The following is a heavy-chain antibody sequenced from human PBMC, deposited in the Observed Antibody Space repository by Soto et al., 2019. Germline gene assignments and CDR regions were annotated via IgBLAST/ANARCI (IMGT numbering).Heavy chain of an antibody. CDR1: GGSFIGYH. D-gene: IGHD3-9*01. Sequence: SETLSLTCAVYGGSFIGYHWGWIRQPPGKGLEWIGEINHSGSTNYNPSLKSRVTISVDTSKNQFSLKLSSVTAADTAVYYCARGGSYDILTGYPYQLEFDHWGQGTLVTVSS. J-gene: IGHJ4*02. V-gene: IGHV4-34*01. CDR2: INHSGST. CDR3: ARGGSYDILTGYPYQLEFDH.